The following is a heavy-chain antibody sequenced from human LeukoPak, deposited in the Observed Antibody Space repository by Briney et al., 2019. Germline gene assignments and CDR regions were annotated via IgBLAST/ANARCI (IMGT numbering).Heavy chain of an antibody. CDR1: GGTFSSYA. V-gene: IGHV1-69*01. CDR3: AREADYDFWSGISRAFDY. CDR2: IIPIFGTA. J-gene: IGHJ4*02. Sequence: SVKVSCKASGGTFSSYAISWVRQAPGRGLEWMGGIIPIFGTANYAQKFQGRVTITADESTSTAYMELSSLRSEDTAVYYCAREADYDFWSGISRAFDYWGQGTLVTVSS. D-gene: IGHD3-3*01.